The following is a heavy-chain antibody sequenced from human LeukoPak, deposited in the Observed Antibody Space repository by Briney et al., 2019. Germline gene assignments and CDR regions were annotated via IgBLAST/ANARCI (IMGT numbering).Heavy chain of an antibody. CDR2: ISSSSSTI. J-gene: IGHJ3*02. CDR1: GFTFSSYS. V-gene: IGHV3-48*01. Sequence: PGGSLRLSCAASGFTFSSYSMNWVRQAPGKGLEWVSYISSSSSTIYYADSVKGRFTISRDNAKNSLYLQMNSLRAEDTAVYYCASSAGKPDAFDIWGQGTMVTVSS. CDR3: ASSAGKPDAFDI.